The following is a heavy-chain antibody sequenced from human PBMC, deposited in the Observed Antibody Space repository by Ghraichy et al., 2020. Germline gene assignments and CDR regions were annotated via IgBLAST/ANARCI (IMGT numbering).Heavy chain of an antibody. CDR1: GGTFSSYA. D-gene: IGHD2-15*01. J-gene: IGHJ6*02. Sequence: SVKVSCKASGGTFSSYAISWVRQAPGQGLEWMGGIIPIFGTANYAQKFQGRVTITTHESTSTAYIELSSLRSEDTAVYYCARDVRELYCSGGSCYSSSSGMDVWGQGTTVSVSS. CDR3: ARDVRELYCSGGSCYSSSSGMDV. CDR2: IIPIFGTA. V-gene: IGHV1-69*05.